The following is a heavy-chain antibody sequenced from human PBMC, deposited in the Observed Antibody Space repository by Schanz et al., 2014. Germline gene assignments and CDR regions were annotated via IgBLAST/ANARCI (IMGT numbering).Heavy chain of an antibody. CDR3: ARGLVRYFAY. Sequence: QVQLVQSGAEVKKPGASVKVSCQASGYTFTGYYMHWVRQAPGQGLEWMGQINPNSGATIYAQNFQGRVTMTRDTSISTAYMELSRLRSDDTAVYYCARGLVRYFAYWGQGTRVTVSS. J-gene: IGHJ4*02. CDR2: INPNSGAT. V-gene: IGHV1-2*06. D-gene: IGHD2-8*02. CDR1: GYTFTGYY.